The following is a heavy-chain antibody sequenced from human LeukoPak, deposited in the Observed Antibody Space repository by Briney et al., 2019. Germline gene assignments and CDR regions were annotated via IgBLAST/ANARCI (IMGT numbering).Heavy chain of an antibody. J-gene: IGHJ4*02. V-gene: IGHV3-9*01. CDR2: LTWNSART. Sequence: GGSLRLSCVASGVAFERFAMHWVRQPPGKGLEWISGLTWNSARTLYADSVRGRFTISRDNAKNTLYLQMNSLRAEDTATYYCAIGPRQKRGLNTYWGQGTLVIVSS. CDR1: GVAFERFA. CDR3: AIGPRQKRGLNTY. D-gene: IGHD3/OR15-3a*01.